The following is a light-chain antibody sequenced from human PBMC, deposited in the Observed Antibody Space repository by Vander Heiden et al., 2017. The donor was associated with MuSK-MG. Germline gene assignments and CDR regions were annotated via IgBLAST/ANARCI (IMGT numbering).Light chain of an antibody. J-gene: IGKJ3*01. CDR3: SQGIEIPCT. CDR2: LGY. CDR1: QSLLHSNGYTH. Sequence: IVMTQSPLSLPVTPGEPASISCRSSQSLLHSNGYTHLDWFLQKPGQSPQLLIYLGYNRASGVPDRFSGSGSGTDFTLRISRVEAEDVGVYYCSQGIEIPCTFGHGTKVDIK. V-gene: IGKV2-28*01.